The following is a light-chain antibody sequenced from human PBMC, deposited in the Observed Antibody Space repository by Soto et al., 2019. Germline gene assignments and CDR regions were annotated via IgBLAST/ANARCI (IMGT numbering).Light chain of an antibody. CDR2: DVS. J-gene: IGLJ2*01. CDR3: CSDAGIVV. Sequence: QSALTQPRSVSGSPGQSVTISCTGTSSDVGGYNYVSWYQQHPGKAPKFMIYDVSKRPSGVPDRFSGSKSGNTASLTISGLQAEDEADYYCCSDAGIVVFGGGTKLTVL. V-gene: IGLV2-11*01. CDR1: SSDVGGYNY.